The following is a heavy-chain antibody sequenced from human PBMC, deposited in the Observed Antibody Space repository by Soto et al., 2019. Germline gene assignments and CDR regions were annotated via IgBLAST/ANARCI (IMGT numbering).Heavy chain of an antibody. D-gene: IGHD3-22*01. J-gene: IGHJ4*02. CDR2: ITASGKTT. CDR3: ATRVPDSAYYAVFDY. V-gene: IGHV3-23*01. Sequence: GGSLRLSCEGSGFTFSRHAMSWVRQAPGKGLYWVSGITASGKTTYYADSVKGRFTISRDNSKRTLYLQMNSLTAEDTALYYCATRVPDSAYYAVFDYWGQGTLVTVSS. CDR1: GFTFSRHA.